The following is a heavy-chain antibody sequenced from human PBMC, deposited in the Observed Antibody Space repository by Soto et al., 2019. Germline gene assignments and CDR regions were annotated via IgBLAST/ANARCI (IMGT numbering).Heavy chain of an antibody. CDR1: GFTFSSYS. Sequence: GGSLRLSCAASGFTFSSYSMNWVRQAPGKELEWVSSISSSSSYIYYADSVKGRFTISRDNAKNSLYLQMNSLRAEDTAVYYCARDHQISPADYYGMDVWGQGTTVTVSS. J-gene: IGHJ6*02. CDR2: ISSSSSYI. CDR3: ARDHQISPADYYGMDV. V-gene: IGHV3-21*01.